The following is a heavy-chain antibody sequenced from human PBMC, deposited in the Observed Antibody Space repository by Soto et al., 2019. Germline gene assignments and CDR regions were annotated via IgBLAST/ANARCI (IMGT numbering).Heavy chain of an antibody. CDR2: IIPIFGTA. J-gene: IGHJ4*02. CDR1: RGSVWIYG. V-gene: IGHV1-69*13. D-gene: IGHD5-18*01. CDR3: ARGGYSYGSQILDY. Sequence: GAPAEVGSAACRGSVWIYGIVGLRQATGQGREWMGGIIPIFGTANYAQKFQGRATITADESTSTAYMELSSLRSEDTAVYYCARGGYSYGSQILDYWGQGTLVTVSS.